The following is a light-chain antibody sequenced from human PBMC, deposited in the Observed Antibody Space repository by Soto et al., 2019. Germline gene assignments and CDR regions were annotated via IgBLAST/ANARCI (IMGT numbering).Light chain of an antibody. CDR2: EVS. V-gene: IGLV2-14*01. CDR3: SSYSSRSSAVV. Sequence: QSVLTQPASVSGSPGQSITISCSGTSSDVGAYNHVSWYQQNPGKAPKLMIYEVSNRPSGVSSRFSGSKSGNTASLTISGLQTEDEADYYCSSYSSRSSAVVFGGGTKLTVL. J-gene: IGLJ2*01. CDR1: SSDVGAYNH.